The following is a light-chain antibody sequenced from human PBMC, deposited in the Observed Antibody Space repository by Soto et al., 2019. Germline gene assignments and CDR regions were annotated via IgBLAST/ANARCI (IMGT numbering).Light chain of an antibody. Sequence: EIVLTQYPATLSLSPGERATLSCRASQSVGSYLAWYQQKPGQAPRLLIDDASNRATGIPARFSGSGSGTDFTPTISSLEPEDFAVYYCQQRSTWPKTFGQGTKVEIK. CDR1: QSVGSY. CDR3: QQRSTWPKT. V-gene: IGKV3-11*01. J-gene: IGKJ1*01. CDR2: DAS.